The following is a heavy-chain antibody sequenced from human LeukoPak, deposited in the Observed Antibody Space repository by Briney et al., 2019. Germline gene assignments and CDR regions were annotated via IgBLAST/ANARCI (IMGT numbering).Heavy chain of an antibody. Sequence: PSETLSLTCTVSGGSIRSYYWTWIRQPPGKGLEWIGFSHYSGDTNYNPSLESRVTMSVDMSKNQFALKMSSVTAADTAVYYCARALWFRGLPDAFDIWGQGTMVTVSS. CDR1: GGSIRSYY. D-gene: IGHD3-10*01. J-gene: IGHJ3*02. V-gene: IGHV4-59*01. CDR2: SHYSGDT. CDR3: ARALWFRGLPDAFDI.